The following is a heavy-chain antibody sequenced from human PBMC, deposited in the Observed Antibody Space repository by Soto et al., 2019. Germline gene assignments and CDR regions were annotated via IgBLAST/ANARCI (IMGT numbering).Heavy chain of an antibody. V-gene: IGHV3-30*18. J-gene: IGHJ4*02. CDR2: ISYDGSNK. D-gene: IGHD3-10*01. CDR3: AKDPRSCFGDQYYFDY. CDR1: GFTFSSYG. Sequence: QVQLVESGGGGVQPGRSLRLSCAASGFTFSSYGMHWVRQAPGKGLEWLAVISYDGSNKYYADSVKGRFTISRDNSKNTLYLQMNSLRAEDTAVYYCAKDPRSCFGDQYYFDYWGQGTLVTVSS.